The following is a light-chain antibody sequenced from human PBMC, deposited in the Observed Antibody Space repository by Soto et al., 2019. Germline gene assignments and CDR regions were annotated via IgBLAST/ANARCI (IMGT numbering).Light chain of an antibody. Sequence: DIRMTQSPSTLSASVGDRVTITCRASQSISSWLAWYQQKPGKAPKLLIYKASSLESGVPSRFSGSGSGTEFTLTISSLQPDDFATYYCQQYTSYWTFGQGTKVDIK. J-gene: IGKJ1*01. CDR1: QSISSW. V-gene: IGKV1-5*03. CDR2: KAS. CDR3: QQYTSYWT.